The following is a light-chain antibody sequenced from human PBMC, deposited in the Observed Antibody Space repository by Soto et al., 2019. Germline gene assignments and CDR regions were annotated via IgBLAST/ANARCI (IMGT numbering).Light chain of an antibody. CDR3: QSYDSSLSGSWV. CDR1: SSNIGAGYD. J-gene: IGLJ3*02. Sequence: QSALTQPPSVSGAPGQRATISCTGSSSNIGAGYDVHWYQQLPGTAPKPLIYGNSNRPSGVPDRFSGSKSGTSASLAITGLQAEDEADYYCQSYDSSLSGSWVFGGGTQLTVL. CDR2: GNS. V-gene: IGLV1-40*01.